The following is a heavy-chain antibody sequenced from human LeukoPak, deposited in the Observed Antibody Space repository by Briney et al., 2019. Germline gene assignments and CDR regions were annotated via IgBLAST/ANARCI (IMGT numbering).Heavy chain of an antibody. CDR3: AKGLNWFDP. CDR2: LTGSGSSA. Sequence: GGSLRLSCVVSGFTFSNNGMSWVRQAPGKGLEWISGLTGSGSSAYYADSVRGRVTISRDNSRNTLYLHFDSLRADDTAVYYCAKGLNWFDPWGQGTLVTVSS. J-gene: IGHJ5*02. D-gene: IGHD2-8*01. V-gene: IGHV3-23*01. CDR1: GFTFSNNG.